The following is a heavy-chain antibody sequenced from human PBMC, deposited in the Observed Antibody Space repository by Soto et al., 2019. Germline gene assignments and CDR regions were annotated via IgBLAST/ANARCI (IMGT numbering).Heavy chain of an antibody. CDR1: GSPISSTHC. CDR2: LYHSGST. D-gene: IGHD6-19*01. Sequence: SDTLYLTYAFAGSPISSTHCWTCIRQPPGKGLEWSGDLYHSGSTNYNPSLKSRVTISVDKFKNQFSLKLSSVTAADTAVYYCARVPCRGRYSSGCPTGYWGQGTLVTVSS. J-gene: IGHJ4*02. V-gene: IGHV4-4*02. CDR3: ARVPCRGRYSSGCPTGY.